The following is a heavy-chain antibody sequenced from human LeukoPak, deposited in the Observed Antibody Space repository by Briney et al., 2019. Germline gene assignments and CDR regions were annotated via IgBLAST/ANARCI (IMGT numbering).Heavy chain of an antibody. CDR3: ARRLRPSSSWAYFDF. CDR1: GGSISGYY. D-gene: IGHD6-13*01. CDR2: IHSSGST. J-gene: IGHJ4*02. V-gene: IGHV4-59*08. Sequence: SETLSLTCTVSGGSISGYYWGWIRQSPGKGLEWIGYIHSSGSTNYNASLNSRLTISVDTSKNQFSLKLTSVTATDTAVYYCARRLRPSSSWAYFDFWGQGTPVTVSS.